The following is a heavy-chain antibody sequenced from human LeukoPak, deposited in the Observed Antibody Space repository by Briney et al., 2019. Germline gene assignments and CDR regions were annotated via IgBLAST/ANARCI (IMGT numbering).Heavy chain of an antibody. CDR1: GFTFSSYA. J-gene: IGHJ4*02. Sequence: GGSLRLSCAASGFTFSSYAMSWVRQAPGKGLEWVSAITGTGGSTYYADSVKGRFTISRDNSKHTLYLQMNSLRAEDTAVYYCAKDRVRPTHWGQGTLVTVSS. CDR3: AKDRVRPTH. D-gene: IGHD1-1*01. CDR2: ITGTGGST. V-gene: IGHV3-23*01.